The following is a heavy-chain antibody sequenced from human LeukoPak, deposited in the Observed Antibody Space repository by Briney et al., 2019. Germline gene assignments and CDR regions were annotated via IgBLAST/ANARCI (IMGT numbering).Heavy chain of an antibody. V-gene: IGHV3-21*01. D-gene: IGHD3-22*01. J-gene: IGHJ3*02. Sequence: GGTLRLSCAASGFTFSSYGMSWVRQAPGKGLEWVSSISSRSGYVYYADSVKGRFTISRDNANNSLFLQMSSLRAEDTAVYYCARGRFHYDSSGHTAFDTWGQGTMVTVSS. CDR3: ARGRFHYDSSGHTAFDT. CDR2: ISSRSGYV. CDR1: GFTFSSYG.